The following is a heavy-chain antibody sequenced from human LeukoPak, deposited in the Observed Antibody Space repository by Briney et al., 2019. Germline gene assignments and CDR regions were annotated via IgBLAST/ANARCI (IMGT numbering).Heavy chain of an antibody. V-gene: IGHV4-59*12. D-gene: IGHD3-22*01. CDR2: IYYSGST. CDR3: ARGLSDSSGYYGYYFDY. CDR1: GGSISSYY. Sequence: SETLSLTCTVSGGSISSYYWSWIRQPPGKGLEWIGYIYYSGSTNYNPSLKSRVTISVDTSKNQFSLKLSSVTAADTAVYYCARGLSDSSGYYGYYFDYWGQGTLVTVSS. J-gene: IGHJ4*02.